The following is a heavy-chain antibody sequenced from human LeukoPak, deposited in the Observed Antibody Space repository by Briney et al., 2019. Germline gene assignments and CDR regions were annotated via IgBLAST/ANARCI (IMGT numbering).Heavy chain of an antibody. Sequence: SETLSLTCTVSGGSISSYYWSWLRQPAGKGLEWIWRIYTSGSTTYNPSLKSRVTMSVDTSKNQFSLKLSSVTAADTAVYYCARDRGYSYAFDYWGQGTLVTVSS. CDR2: IYTSGST. J-gene: IGHJ4*02. CDR1: GGSISSYY. D-gene: IGHD5-18*01. CDR3: ARDRGYSYAFDY. V-gene: IGHV4-4*07.